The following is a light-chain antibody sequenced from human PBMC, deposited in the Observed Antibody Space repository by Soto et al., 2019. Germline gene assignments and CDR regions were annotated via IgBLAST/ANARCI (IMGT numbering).Light chain of an antibody. V-gene: IGKV3-20*01. CDR3: QQSGSSPRT. Sequence: DIVLTQSPGTLSLSPGERATLSCRASQSVSSTYIAWYQHKLGQAPRLLIYGSSRRATGIPDRFSGSGSGTDFTLTISRLEPEDFAVYYCQQSGSSPRTFGQGTKVEIK. J-gene: IGKJ1*01. CDR2: GSS. CDR1: QSVSSTY.